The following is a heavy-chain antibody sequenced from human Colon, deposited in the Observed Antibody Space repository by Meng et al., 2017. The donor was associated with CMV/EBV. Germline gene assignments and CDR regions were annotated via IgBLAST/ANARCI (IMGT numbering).Heavy chain of an antibody. CDR1: GFTVVSNY. CDR2: IYNDDQT. V-gene: IGHV3-66*02. CDR3: ARGGSYSLGDEAFDF. Sequence: SCVASGFTVVSNYMNWVRQAPGKGLEWVALIYNDDQTYYADSVRGRFAISRDRFKNTLFLQMNNLKSEDTALYYCARGGSYSLGDEAFDFWGQGTMVTVSS. J-gene: IGHJ3*01. D-gene: IGHD1-26*01.